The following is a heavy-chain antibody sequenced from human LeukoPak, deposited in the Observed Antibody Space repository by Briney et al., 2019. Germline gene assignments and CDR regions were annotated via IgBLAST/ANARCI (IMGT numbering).Heavy chain of an antibody. V-gene: IGHV1-18*01. Sequence: ASVKVSCKASGYTFTSYGISWVRQAPGQGLEGMGWISAYNGNTNYAQKLQGRVTKTTDTSTSTAYMELRSLRSDDTAVYYCARDSRIIAAAGNRFDPWGQGTLVTVSS. CDR2: ISAYNGNT. D-gene: IGHD6-13*01. CDR3: ARDSRIIAAAGNRFDP. CDR1: GYTFTSYG. J-gene: IGHJ5*02.